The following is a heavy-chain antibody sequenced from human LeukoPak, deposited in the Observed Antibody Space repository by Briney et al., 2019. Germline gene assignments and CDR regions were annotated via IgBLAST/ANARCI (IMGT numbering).Heavy chain of an antibody. V-gene: IGHV3-21*01. Sequence: GGSLRLSCAASGFTFSSYSMNWVRQAPGKGLEWVSSISSRSSYIYYADSVKGRFTISRDNAKNSLYLQMNSLRAEDTAVYYCARESEWLFSLPDYWGQGTLVTVSS. CDR3: ARESEWLFSLPDY. J-gene: IGHJ4*02. D-gene: IGHD3-3*01. CDR1: GFTFSSYS. CDR2: ISSRSSYI.